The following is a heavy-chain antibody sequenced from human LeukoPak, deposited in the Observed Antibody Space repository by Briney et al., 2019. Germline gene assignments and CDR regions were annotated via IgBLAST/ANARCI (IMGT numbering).Heavy chain of an antibody. V-gene: IGHV4-34*01. CDR2: INHSGSS. D-gene: IGHD3-10*01. J-gene: IGHJ4*02. CDR3: ASAGSYWVDY. Sequence: SETLSLTCAVYGGSFSAYYWTWIRQPPGKGLEWIGEINHSGSSNYNPSLESRVTISVDTSKNQFSLKLSSVTAADMAVYYCASAGSYWVDYWGQGTLVTVSS. CDR1: GGSFSAYY.